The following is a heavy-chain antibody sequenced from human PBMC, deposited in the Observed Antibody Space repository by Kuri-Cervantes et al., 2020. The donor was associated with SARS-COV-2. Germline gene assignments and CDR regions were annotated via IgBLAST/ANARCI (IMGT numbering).Heavy chain of an antibody. CDR2: ISSSSSYI. CDR1: GFTFSSYS. J-gene: IGHJ6*03. V-gene: IGHV3-21*01. Sequence: GESLKISCAASGFTFSSYSMNWVHQAPGKGLEWVSSISSSSSYIYYADSVKGRFTISRDNAKNSLYLQMNSLRAEDTAVYYCARVAGEGPIYYYYMDVWGKGTTVTVSS. CDR3: ARVAGEGPIYYYYMDV. D-gene: IGHD2-21*01.